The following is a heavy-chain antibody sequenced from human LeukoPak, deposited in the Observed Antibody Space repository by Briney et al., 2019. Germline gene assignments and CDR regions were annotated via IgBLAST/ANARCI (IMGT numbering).Heavy chain of an antibody. CDR2: ISYDGSNK. CDR3: ARDEGRGVTSVIDY. V-gene: IGHV3-30*04. J-gene: IGHJ4*02. D-gene: IGHD3-10*01. CDR1: GFTFSSYA. Sequence: GGSLRLSCAASGFTFSSYAMHWVRQAPGKGLEWVAVISYDGSNKYYADSVKGRFTISRDKSKNTLYLQMNSLRAEDTAVYYCARDEGRGVTSVIDYWGQGTLVTVSS.